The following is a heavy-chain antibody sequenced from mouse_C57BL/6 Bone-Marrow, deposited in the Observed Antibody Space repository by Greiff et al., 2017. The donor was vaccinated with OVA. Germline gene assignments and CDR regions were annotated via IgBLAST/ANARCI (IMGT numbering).Heavy chain of an antibody. CDR1: GFNIKDDY. Sequence: EVQRVESGAELVRPGASVKLSCTASGFNIKDDYMHWVKQRPEQGLEWIGWIDPENGDTEYASKFQGKATITADTSSNTAYLQLSSLTSEDTAVYYCTSLHYYGSSYQAWFAYWGQGTLVTVSA. CDR3: TSLHYYGSSYQAWFAY. CDR2: IDPENGDT. J-gene: IGHJ3*01. D-gene: IGHD1-1*01. V-gene: IGHV14-4*01.